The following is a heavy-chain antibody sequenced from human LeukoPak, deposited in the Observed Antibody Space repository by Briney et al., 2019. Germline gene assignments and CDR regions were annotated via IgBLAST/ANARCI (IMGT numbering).Heavy chain of an antibody. Sequence: GGSLRFSVAASGFAFSTYWWDWVGQAPGKGLVWVGNINQDGSAKHYVDSVRGRFPISRDNARNSVYLQMNALRVEDTAVYYCTRDFVFWGQGTLVTASS. CDR1: GFAFSTYW. CDR2: INQDGSAK. CDR3: TRDFVF. D-gene: IGHD3-3*01. J-gene: IGHJ4*02. V-gene: IGHV3-7*01.